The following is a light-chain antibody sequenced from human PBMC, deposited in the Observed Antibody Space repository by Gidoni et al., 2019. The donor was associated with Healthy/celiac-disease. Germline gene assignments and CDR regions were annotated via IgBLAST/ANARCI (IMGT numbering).Light chain of an antibody. Sequence: DIQMTQSPSSLSASVGDRVTIPCRASQFISSYLNWYQQKPGKAPKLLIYAASSLQSGVPSRFSGSGSGTDFTLTISSLQPEDFATYYCQQSYSTPITFGQGTRLEIK. CDR2: AAS. CDR1: QFISSY. V-gene: IGKV1-39*01. J-gene: IGKJ5*01. CDR3: QQSYSTPIT.